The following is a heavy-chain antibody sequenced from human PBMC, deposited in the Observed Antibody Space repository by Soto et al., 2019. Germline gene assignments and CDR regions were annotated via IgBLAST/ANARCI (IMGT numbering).Heavy chain of an antibody. D-gene: IGHD4-17*01. CDR1: GFTFSSYG. CDR3: ASPYGDYGDY. CDR2: IWYDGSNK. Sequence: VQLVESGGGVVQPGRYLRLSCAASGFTFSSYGMHWGRQAPGKGLEWVAVIWYDGSNKYYADSVKGRFTISRDNSKNTLYLQMNSLRAEDTAVYYCASPYGDYGDYCGQGTLVTVSS. J-gene: IGHJ4*02. V-gene: IGHV3-33*01.